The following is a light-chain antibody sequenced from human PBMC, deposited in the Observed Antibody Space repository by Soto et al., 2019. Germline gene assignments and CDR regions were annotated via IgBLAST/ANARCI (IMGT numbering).Light chain of an antibody. V-gene: IGKV1-8*01. Sequence: IQMTQSPSSLSASTGDRVTITCRASQGISSYLAWYQQKPGKAPRLLIHEASALESGVPSRFSGSGSGTEFTLSISSLQRDDFATYYCQFYNSYSWTFSQGSKVDIK. CDR2: EAS. CDR3: QFYNSYSWT. J-gene: IGKJ1*01. CDR1: QGISSY.